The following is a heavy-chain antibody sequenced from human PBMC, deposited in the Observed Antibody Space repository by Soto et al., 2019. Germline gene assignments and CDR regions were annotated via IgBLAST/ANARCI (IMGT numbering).Heavy chain of an antibody. J-gene: IGHJ6*02. D-gene: IGHD2-15*01. V-gene: IGHV1-69*13. CDR1: GGTFSSYA. CDR3: ARGSGGSSYYYYGMDV. Sequence: SVKVSCKASGGTFSSYAVNWVRQAPGQGLEWMGGTIPIFGTANYAQKFQGRVTITADESTSTAYMELSSLRSEDTAMYYCARGSGGSSYYYYGMDVWGQGTTVTVSS. CDR2: TIPIFGTA.